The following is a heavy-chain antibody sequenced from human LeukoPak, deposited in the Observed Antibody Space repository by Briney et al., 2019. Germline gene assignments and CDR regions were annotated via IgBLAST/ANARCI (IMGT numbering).Heavy chain of an antibody. Sequence: GGSLRLSCAASGFTFNTYGMSWVRHSPGKGLEWVSYISSSGSTIYYADSVKGRFTISRDNAKNSLYLQMNSLRAEDTAVYYCARDLRSIAVVYYFDYWGQGTLVTVSS. V-gene: IGHV3-48*04. CDR2: ISSSGSTI. CDR3: ARDLRSIAVVYYFDY. CDR1: GFTFNTYG. D-gene: IGHD6-19*01. J-gene: IGHJ4*02.